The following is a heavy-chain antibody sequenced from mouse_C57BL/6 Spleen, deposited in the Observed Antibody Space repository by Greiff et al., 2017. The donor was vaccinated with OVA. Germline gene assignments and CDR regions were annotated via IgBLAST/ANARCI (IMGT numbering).Heavy chain of an antibody. D-gene: IGHD2-3*01. V-gene: IGHV1-64*01. CDR1: GYTFTSYW. Sequence: QVQLKQPGAELVKPGASVKLSCKASGYTFTSYWMHWVKQRPGQGLEWIGMIHPNSGSTNYNEKFKSKATLTVDKSSSTAYMQLSSLTSEDSAVYYCARYGGYYYFDYWGQGTTLTVSS. J-gene: IGHJ2*01. CDR2: IHPNSGST. CDR3: ARYGGYYYFDY.